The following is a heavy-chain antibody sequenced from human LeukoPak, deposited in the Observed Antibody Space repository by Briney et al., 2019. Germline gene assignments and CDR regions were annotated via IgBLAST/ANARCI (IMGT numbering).Heavy chain of an antibody. CDR3: ARGTYYDFWSGYWYYFDY. V-gene: IGHV4-34*01. D-gene: IGHD3-3*01. CDR2: INHSGGT. Sequence: SETLSLTCAVYGGSFSGYYWSWIRQPPGKGLEWIGEINHSGGTNYNPSLKSRVTISVDTSKNQFSLKLSSVTAADTAMYYCARGTYYDFWSGYWYYFDYWGQGTLVTVSS. J-gene: IGHJ4*02. CDR1: GGSFSGYY.